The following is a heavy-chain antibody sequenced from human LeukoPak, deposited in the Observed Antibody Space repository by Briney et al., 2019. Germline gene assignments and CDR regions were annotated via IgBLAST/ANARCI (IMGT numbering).Heavy chain of an antibody. CDR1: GFTFSSYG. Sequence: GGSLRLSCAASGFTFSSYGMPWVRQAPGKGLEWVAVISYDGSNKYYADSVKGRFTISRDNSKNTLYLQMNSLRAEDTAVYYCAKASGAMGASRYYFDYWGQGTLVTVSS. CDR2: ISYDGSNK. D-gene: IGHD1-26*01. V-gene: IGHV3-30*18. J-gene: IGHJ4*02. CDR3: AKASGAMGASRYYFDY.